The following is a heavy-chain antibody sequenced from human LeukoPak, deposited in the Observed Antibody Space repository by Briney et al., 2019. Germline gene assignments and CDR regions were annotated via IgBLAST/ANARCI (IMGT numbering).Heavy chain of an antibody. V-gene: IGHV4-39*07. J-gene: IGHJ4*02. Sequence: SETLSLTCTVSGDSISSSTYYWGWIRQPPGNGLEWIGSINYSGYNYYNPSLKSRVTISVDTSKNQFSLKLTSVTAADTAVYYCARVYGPVNYWGQGTLVTVSS. CDR3: ARVYGPVNY. CDR1: GDSISSSTYY. D-gene: IGHD2-8*01. CDR2: INYSGYN.